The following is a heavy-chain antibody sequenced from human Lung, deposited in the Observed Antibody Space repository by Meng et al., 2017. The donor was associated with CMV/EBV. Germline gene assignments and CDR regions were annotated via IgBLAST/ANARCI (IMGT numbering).Heavy chain of an antibody. J-gene: IGHJ6*02. CDR2: IYYSGST. Sequence: SETLSLXCTVSGGSVSSGSYYWSWIRQPPGKGLEWIGYIYYSGSTNYNPSLKSRVTISVDTSKNQFSLKLSSVTAADTAVYYCARGFRGGYYYYYGMDVWGQGTTVT. V-gene: IGHV4-61*01. CDR3: ARGFRGGYYYYYGMDV. CDR1: GGSVSSGSYY. D-gene: IGHD2-15*01.